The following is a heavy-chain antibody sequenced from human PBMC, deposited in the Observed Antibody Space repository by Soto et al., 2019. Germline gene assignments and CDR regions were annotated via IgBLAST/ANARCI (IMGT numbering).Heavy chain of an antibody. D-gene: IGHD3-22*01. J-gene: IGHJ4*02. CDR1: GFTFSSYA. CDR3: AKDPYDDDSSGYPGDY. CDR2: ISGSGGST. V-gene: IGHV3-23*01. Sequence: GRSLRLSCAAYGFTFSSYAMSWVRQAPGKGLEWVSAISGSGGSTYYADSVKGRFTISRDNSKNTLYLQMNSLRAEDTAVYYCAKDPYDDDSSGYPGDYWGQGTLVTVSS.